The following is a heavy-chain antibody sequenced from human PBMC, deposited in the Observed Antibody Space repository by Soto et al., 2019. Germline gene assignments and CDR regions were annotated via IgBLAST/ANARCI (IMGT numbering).Heavy chain of an antibody. D-gene: IGHD1-1*01. CDR1: VRSISSGSYY. Sequence: SETLSLTSTVSVRSISSGSYYWSWIRQHPGKGLEWIGYIYYSGSTYYNPSLKSRVTISVDTSKNQFSLKLSSVTAADTAVYYCARDQDPGTANWFDPWGQGTLVTVSS. CDR3: ARDQDPGTANWFDP. V-gene: IGHV4-31*03. CDR2: IYYSGST. J-gene: IGHJ5*02.